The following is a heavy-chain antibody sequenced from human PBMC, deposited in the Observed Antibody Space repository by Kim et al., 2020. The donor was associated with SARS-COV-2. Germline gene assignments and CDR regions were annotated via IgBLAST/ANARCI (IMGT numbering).Heavy chain of an antibody. D-gene: IGHD6-13*01. CDR3: AKSGGGVYDPLYCYFDC. Sequence: GGSLRLSCAASGFTFSSYGMHWVRQAPGKGLEWVAVISYDGSNKYYADSVKGRFTISRDNSKNTLYLQMNSLRAEDTAVYYCAKSGGGVYDPLYCYFDCWGQGTLVTVSS. V-gene: IGHV3-30*18. CDR2: ISYDGSNK. J-gene: IGHJ4*02. CDR1: GFTFSSYG.